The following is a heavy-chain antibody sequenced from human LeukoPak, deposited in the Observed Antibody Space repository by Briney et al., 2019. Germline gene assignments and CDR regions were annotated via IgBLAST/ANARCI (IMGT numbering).Heavy chain of an antibody. J-gene: IGHJ6*03. CDR2: ISGTSSYT. Sequence: GGSLRLSCAASGFTFSSYTMKWVRQAPGKGLEWVSSISGTSSYTYYGDSVQGRFTVSRDNAKNSLYLQMNSLKAEDTAVYYCASGSYYYYYMDVWGKGTTVTVSS. CDR1: GFTFSSYT. CDR3: ASGSYYYYYMDV. V-gene: IGHV3-21*01.